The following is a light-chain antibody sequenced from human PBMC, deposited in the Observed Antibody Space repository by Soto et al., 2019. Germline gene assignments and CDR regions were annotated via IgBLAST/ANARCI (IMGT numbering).Light chain of an antibody. CDR3: QQRSNWQYS. J-gene: IGKJ2*03. CDR1: QSVNRF. CDR2: DAS. V-gene: IGKV3-11*01. Sequence: EIVLTQSPATLSLSPGERATLSCRASQSVNRFLAWYQQKPGQAPRLLIYDASNRATGIPAKFSGSGSGADFTLTISSLEPEDCAGYYCQQRSNWQYSFGQGTKLEIK.